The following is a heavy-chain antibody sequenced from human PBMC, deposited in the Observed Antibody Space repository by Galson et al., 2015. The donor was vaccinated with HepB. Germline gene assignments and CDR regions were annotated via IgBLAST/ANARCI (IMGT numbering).Heavy chain of an antibody. CDR1: GGSISSSNW. V-gene: IGHV4-4*02. D-gene: IGHD2-2*01. J-gene: IGHJ5*02. CDR3: ARDLCPSCYLDTGSGGWFDP. Sequence: ETLSLTCAVSGGSISSSNWWSWVRQPPGKGLEWIGEIYHSGSTNYNPSLKSRVTISVDKSKNQFSLKLSSVTAADTAVYYCARDLCPSCYLDTGSGGWFDPWGQGTLVTVSS. CDR2: IYHSGST.